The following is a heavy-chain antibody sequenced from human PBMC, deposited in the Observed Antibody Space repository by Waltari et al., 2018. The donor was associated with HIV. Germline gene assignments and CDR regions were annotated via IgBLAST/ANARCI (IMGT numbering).Heavy chain of an antibody. V-gene: IGHV1-24*01. CDR3: ATDRPPNGSGSYYPYYYYYYGMDV. D-gene: IGHD3-10*01. CDR2: FDPEDGET. J-gene: IGHJ6*02. Sequence: QVQLVQSGAEVKKPGASVKVSCKVSGYTLTELSMHWVRQAPGKGLEWMGGFDPEDGETIYAQKFQGRVTMTEDTSTDTAYMELSSLRSEDTAVYYCATDRPPNGSGSYYPYYYYYYGMDVWGQGTTVTVSS. CDR1: GYTLTELS.